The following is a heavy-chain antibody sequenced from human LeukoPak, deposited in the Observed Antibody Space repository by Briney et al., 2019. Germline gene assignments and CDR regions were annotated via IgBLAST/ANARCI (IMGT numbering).Heavy chain of an antibody. V-gene: IGHV1-69*05. D-gene: IGHD3-22*01. Sequence: SVKVSCKASGFTFSSYAISWVRQAPGQGLEWMGRIIPIFGTANYAQKFQGRVTITTDESTSTAYMELSSLRSEDTAVYHCAVTHYYDSSGYSSTDYWGQGTLVTVSS. J-gene: IGHJ4*02. CDR1: GFTFSSYA. CDR2: IIPIFGTA. CDR3: AVTHYYDSSGYSSTDY.